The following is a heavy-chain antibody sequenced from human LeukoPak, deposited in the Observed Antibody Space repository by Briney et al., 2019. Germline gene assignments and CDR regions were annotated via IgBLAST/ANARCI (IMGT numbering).Heavy chain of an antibody. CDR3: ASYGSGSYNWFDP. CDR2: IYRSGST. D-gene: IGHD3-10*01. CDR1: GGSISSYY. V-gene: IGHV4-59*04. Sequence: SETLSLTCTVSGGSISSYYWGWIRQPPGKGLEWIGNIYRSGSTYYNPSLKSRVTLSLNTSHNHFTLKMSSVTAADTAVYYCASYGSGSYNWFDPWGQGTLVTVSS. J-gene: IGHJ5*02.